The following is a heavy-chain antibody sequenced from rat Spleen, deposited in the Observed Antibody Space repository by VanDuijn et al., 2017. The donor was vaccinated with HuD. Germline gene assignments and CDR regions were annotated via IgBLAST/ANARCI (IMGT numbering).Heavy chain of an antibody. D-gene: IGHD1-9*01. CDR3: TRGIYYGYNAFVY. CDR1: GFTFSINW. V-gene: IGHV5-31*01. CDR2: INPDGGTT. Sequence: EVQLVESGGGLVQPGSPLKLSCAASGFTFSINWLNWIRQAPGKGLEWVASINPDGGTTNYPDSVKGRFTISRDNAKTTLYLQMNSLRSEDTATYYCTRGIYYGYNAFVYWGQGTLVTVSS. J-gene: IGHJ3*01.